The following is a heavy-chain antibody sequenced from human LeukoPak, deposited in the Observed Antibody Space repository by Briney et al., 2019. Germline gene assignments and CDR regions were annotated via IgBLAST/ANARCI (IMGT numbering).Heavy chain of an antibody. Sequence: RASVKVSCKASGYTFTSYYMHWVRQAPGQGLEWMGTINPSGGSTSYAQKFQGRVTMTRDTSISTAYMELSRLRSDDTAVYYCARELYYYDSSGPYGMDVWGQGTTVTVSS. CDR1: GYTFTSYY. CDR2: INPSGGST. V-gene: IGHV1-46*01. CDR3: ARELYYYDSSGPYGMDV. D-gene: IGHD3-22*01. J-gene: IGHJ6*02.